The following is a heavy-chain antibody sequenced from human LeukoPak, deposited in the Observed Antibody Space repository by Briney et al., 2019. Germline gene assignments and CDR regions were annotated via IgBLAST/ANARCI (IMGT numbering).Heavy chain of an antibody. D-gene: IGHD3-16*02. Sequence: PGGSLRLSCAASGFTFSNAWMSWVRQAPGKGLEWVGRIKSKTDGGTTDYAAAVKGRFTISRDDSKNTLYLQMNSLKTEDTAVYYCTTDPPSIIVAPEANWFDPWGQGTLVTVSS. J-gene: IGHJ5*02. CDR3: TTDPPSIIVAPEANWFDP. V-gene: IGHV3-15*01. CDR1: GFTFSNAW. CDR2: IKSKTDGGTT.